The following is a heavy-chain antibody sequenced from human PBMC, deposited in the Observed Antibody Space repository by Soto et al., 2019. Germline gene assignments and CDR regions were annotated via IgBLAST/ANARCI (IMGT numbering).Heavy chain of an antibody. D-gene: IGHD3-10*01. CDR3: AKWFGGCRE. CDR1: GVSISTYY. V-gene: IGHV4-59*01. J-gene: IGHJ4*02. CDR2: VYYTGST. Sequence: QVHLQESGPGLVKPSETLSLTCTVSGVSISTYYWSWIRQPPGKGLEWIGYVYYTGSTNYKPSLKTRVTMSVDTSTKQFALKLRSVTTEDTAVYYCAKWFGGCREWGQGTLVTDSS.